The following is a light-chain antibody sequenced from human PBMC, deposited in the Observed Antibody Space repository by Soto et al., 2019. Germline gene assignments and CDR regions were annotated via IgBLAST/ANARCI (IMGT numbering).Light chain of an antibody. CDR2: DAS. J-gene: IGKJ5*01. CDR1: QSVSSSY. V-gene: IGKV3D-20*01. Sequence: EIVMTQSPATLSVSPGERATLSCRASQSVSSSYLAWYQQKPGLAPRLLIYDASSRATGIPDRFSGSGSGTDFTLTISRLEPEDFAVYYCQQYGSSSITFGHGTRLEIK. CDR3: QQYGSSSIT.